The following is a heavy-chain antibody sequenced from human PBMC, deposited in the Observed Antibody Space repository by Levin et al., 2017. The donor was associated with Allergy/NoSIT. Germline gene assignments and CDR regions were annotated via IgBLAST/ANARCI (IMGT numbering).Heavy chain of an antibody. CDR3: TRGSGSSSSGLGY. Sequence: GESLKIYRKPSGYIFSNYDITWVRQAPGQGLEWMGWISGYNGNTNYAQKVQGRVTMTTDTSTSTAYMELRSLRSDDTVVYYCTRGSGSSSSGLGYWGQGTLVTVS. D-gene: IGHD3-10*01. V-gene: IGHV1-18*01. J-gene: IGHJ4*02. CDR2: ISGYNGNT. CDR1: GYIFSNYD.